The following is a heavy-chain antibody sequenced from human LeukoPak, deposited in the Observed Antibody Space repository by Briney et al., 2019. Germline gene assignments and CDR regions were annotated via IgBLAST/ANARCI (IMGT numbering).Heavy chain of an antibody. J-gene: IGHJ4*02. CDR2: ISYDGSNK. V-gene: IGHV3-30*18. CDR3: AKEGGSGWALDY. Sequence: PGESLRLSCAASGFTFSSYGMHWVRQAPGKGLEWVAVISYDGSNKYYADSVKGRFTISRDNSKNTLYLQMNSLRAEDTAAYYCAKEGGSGWALDYWGQGTLVTVSS. D-gene: IGHD6-19*01. CDR1: GFTFSSYG.